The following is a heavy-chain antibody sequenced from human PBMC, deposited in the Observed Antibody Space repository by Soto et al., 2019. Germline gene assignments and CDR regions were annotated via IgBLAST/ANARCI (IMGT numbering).Heavy chain of an antibody. CDR3: AREEDFDYGMDV. V-gene: IGHV3-23*01. J-gene: IGHJ6*02. D-gene: IGHD3-3*01. CDR2: IISGGTT. Sequence: GGSLRLSCAASGFTFSSYSMSWVRHAPGKGLEWVSGIISGGTTYYADSVKGRFIISRDNSKNTLYRQMNSLRDEDTDVYYCAREEDFDYGMDVWGQGTTVTVSS. CDR1: GFTFSSYS.